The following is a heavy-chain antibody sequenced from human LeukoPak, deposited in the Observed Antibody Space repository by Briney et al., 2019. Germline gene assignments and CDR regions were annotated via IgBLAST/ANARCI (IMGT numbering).Heavy chain of an antibody. Sequence: SETLSLTCAVYGGSFSGYYWSWIRQPPGKGLEWIGEINHSGSTNYNPSLKSRVTISVDTSKNQSSLKLSSVTAADTAVYYCARGEGYCSGGSCYWFDPWGQGTLVTVSS. J-gene: IGHJ5*02. V-gene: IGHV4-34*01. CDR3: ARGEGYCSGGSCYWFDP. CDR2: INHSGST. CDR1: GGSFSGYY. D-gene: IGHD2-15*01.